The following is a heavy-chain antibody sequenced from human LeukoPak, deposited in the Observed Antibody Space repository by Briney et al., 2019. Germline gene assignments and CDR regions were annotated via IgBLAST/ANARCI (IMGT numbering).Heavy chain of an antibody. CDR3: ARDSSSWYEGGNWFDP. D-gene: IGHD6-13*01. V-gene: IGHV1-18*01. J-gene: IGHJ5*02. Sequence: ASVKVSCKASGGTFSSYAISWVRQAPGQGLEWMGWISAYNGNTNYAQKLQGRVTMTTDTSTSTAYMELRSLRSDDTAVYYCARDSSSWYEGGNWFDPWGQGTLVTVSS. CDR1: GGTFSSYA. CDR2: ISAYNGNT.